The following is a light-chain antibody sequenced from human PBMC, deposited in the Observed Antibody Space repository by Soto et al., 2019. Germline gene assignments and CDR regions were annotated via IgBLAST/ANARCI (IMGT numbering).Light chain of an antibody. CDR1: QGISSY. Sequence: DIQLTQSPSXLSASVGDRVTITCRASQGISSYLAWYQQKPGEAPKLLIYAASTLQSGVPSRFSGSGSGTEFTLTISTLQPGDFATYYCQQVNSYPLTFCGGTKVDIK. CDR2: AAS. CDR3: QQVNSYPLT. J-gene: IGKJ4*01. V-gene: IGKV1-9*01.